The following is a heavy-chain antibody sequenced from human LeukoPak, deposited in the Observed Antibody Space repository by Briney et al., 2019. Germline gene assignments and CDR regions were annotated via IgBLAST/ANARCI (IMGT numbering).Heavy chain of an antibody. CDR3: AKDRGGAWEKGAFDI. CDR1: GFTFSSYA. J-gene: IGHJ3*02. V-gene: IGHV3-23*01. D-gene: IGHD1-26*01. CDR2: ISGSGGST. Sequence: PGGSLRLSCAASGFTFSSYAMSWVRQAPGKGLEWVSAISGSGGSTYYADSVKGRFTISRDNSKNTLYLQMNSLRAEDTAVYDCAKDRGGAWEKGAFDIWGQGTMVTVSS.